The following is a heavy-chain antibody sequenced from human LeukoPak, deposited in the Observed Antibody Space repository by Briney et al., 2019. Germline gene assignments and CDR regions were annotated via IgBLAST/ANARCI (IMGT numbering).Heavy chain of an antibody. CDR3: YGDWFDP. CDR2: IIPIFGTA. J-gene: IGHJ5*02. D-gene: IGHD4-17*01. Sequence: EASVKVSCKASGYTFTDYYIHWVRQAPGQGLEWMGGIIPIFGTANYAQKFQGRVTITADESTSTAYMELSSLRSEDTAVYYCYGDWFDPWGQGTLVTVSS. CDR1: GYTFTDYY. V-gene: IGHV1-69*13.